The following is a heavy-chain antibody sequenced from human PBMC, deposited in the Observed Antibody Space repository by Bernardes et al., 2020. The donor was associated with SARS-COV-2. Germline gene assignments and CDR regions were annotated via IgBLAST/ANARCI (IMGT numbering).Heavy chain of an antibody. CDR1: GGSISSYY. D-gene: IGHD3-10*01. CDR2: IYYSGST. CDR3: ASLLWFGQLLPYYYYGMDI. J-gene: IGHJ6*02. Sequence: SETLSLTCTVSGGSISSYYGSWIRQPPGMGLEWIGYIYYSGSTNYNPSLKSRVTISVDTSKNQFSLKLSSVTAADTAVYYCASLLWFGQLLPYYYYGMDIWGQGTTVTVSS. V-gene: IGHV4-59*01.